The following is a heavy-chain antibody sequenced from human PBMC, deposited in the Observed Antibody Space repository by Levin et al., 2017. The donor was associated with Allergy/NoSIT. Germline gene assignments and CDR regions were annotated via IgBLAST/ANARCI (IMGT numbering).Heavy chain of an antibody. D-gene: IGHD3-16*01. CDR1: GFTFSNYG. J-gene: IGHJ4*02. Sequence: GGSLRLSCAASGFTFSNYGMHWVRQAPGKGLEWVAVISYDGNNKYYADSVKGRFTISRDNSKNTLYLQMNSLRAEDTAVYYCANDVRWGNFESWGQGTLVTVSS. CDR2: ISYDGNNK. V-gene: IGHV3-30*18. CDR3: ANDVRWGNFES.